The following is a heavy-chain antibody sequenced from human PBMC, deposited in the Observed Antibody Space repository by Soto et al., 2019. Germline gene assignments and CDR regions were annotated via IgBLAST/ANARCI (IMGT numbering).Heavy chain of an antibody. D-gene: IGHD3-10*01. Sequence: EVHLVASGGGLVQPGGSLRLSCAASGFTFSDYDLQWVRQTAGKNLEWVATIGTADDTYYPGSVKGRFTISRENAKDSFYLQRNSRRVGDTAVYYCARVRGGEWFGDQLSWGQGPLVTVSS. V-gene: IGHV3-13*04. J-gene: IGHJ4*02. CDR1: GFTFSDYD. CDR2: IGTADDT. CDR3: ARVRGGEWFGDQLS.